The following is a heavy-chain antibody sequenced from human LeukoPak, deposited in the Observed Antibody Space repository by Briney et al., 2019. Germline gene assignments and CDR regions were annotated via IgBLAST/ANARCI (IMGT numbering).Heavy chain of an antibody. Sequence: PGGSLRLSCAASGFTFSSYSMNWVRQAPGKGLEWVSSISSSSSYIYYADSVKGRFTISRDKAKNSLYLQMNSLRAEDTAVYCCASGFFDWLSISAGYWGQGTLVTFSS. CDR2: ISSSSSYI. J-gene: IGHJ4*02. D-gene: IGHD3-9*01. CDR3: ASGFFDWLSISAGY. CDR1: GFTFSSYS. V-gene: IGHV3-21*01.